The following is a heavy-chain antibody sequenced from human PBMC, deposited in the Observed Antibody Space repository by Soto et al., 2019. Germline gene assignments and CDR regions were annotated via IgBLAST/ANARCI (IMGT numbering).Heavy chain of an antibody. J-gene: IGHJ5*02. CDR3: ARGEAIGDDP. CDR2: IKQGGSEK. D-gene: IGHD3-10*01. Sequence: VQLVESGGGLAQPGGSLRLSCAASGLTFSSYWMTWVRQAPGKGLEWVANIKQGGSEKYYVDSVKGRFTISRDNAKNSLYLQMNNLRVEDTAVYYCARGEAIGDDPWGHGTLVTVSS. CDR1: GLTFSSYW. V-gene: IGHV3-7*01.